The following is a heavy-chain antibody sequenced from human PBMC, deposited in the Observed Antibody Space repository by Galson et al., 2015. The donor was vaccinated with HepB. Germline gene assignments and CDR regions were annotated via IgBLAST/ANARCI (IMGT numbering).Heavy chain of an antibody. CDR3: AKTIQHLLINYSES. D-gene: IGHD2-8*01. CDR1: GFTFSSYA. CDR2: ISGSNGRT. V-gene: IGHV3-23*01. J-gene: IGHJ4*02. Sequence: SLRLSCAASGFTFSSYAMTWVRQAPGKGLEWVSAISGSNGRTYYADSVKGRFTISRDNYRHTRYLEMDTLRAEDTAVYYCAKTIQHLLINYSESWGQGTLVTVSA.